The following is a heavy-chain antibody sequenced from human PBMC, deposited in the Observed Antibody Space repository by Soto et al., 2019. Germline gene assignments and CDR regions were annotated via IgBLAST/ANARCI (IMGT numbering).Heavy chain of an antibody. J-gene: IGHJ5*02. CDR3: VHKEYYYGNYFDP. Sequence: GPTLVNPTQTLTRTFTFSGFSRITIFVCVAWVRQPPGKALEWLAVVYWDDDKRYSPSLKSRLTITKDTSKNQVVFTMTNMDPVDTATYYCVHKEYYYGNYFDPWGQGTLVTVS. CDR1: GFSRITIFVC. V-gene: IGHV2-5*02. D-gene: IGHD3-10*01. CDR2: VYWDDDK.